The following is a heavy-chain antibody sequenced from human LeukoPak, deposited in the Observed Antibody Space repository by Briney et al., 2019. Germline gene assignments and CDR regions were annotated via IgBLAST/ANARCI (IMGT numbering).Heavy chain of an antibody. CDR1: GGSISSSNW. J-gene: IGHJ4*02. Sequence: SETLSLTCAVSGGSISSSNWWTWVRQPPGKGLEWIGEIYHSGRTNYNPSLKSRVTISVDTSKNQFSLKLSSVTAADTAMYYCAKSGGYGLIDYWGQGTLVTVSS. CDR3: AKSGGYGLIDY. V-gene: IGHV4-4*02. D-gene: IGHD1-26*01. CDR2: IYHSGRT.